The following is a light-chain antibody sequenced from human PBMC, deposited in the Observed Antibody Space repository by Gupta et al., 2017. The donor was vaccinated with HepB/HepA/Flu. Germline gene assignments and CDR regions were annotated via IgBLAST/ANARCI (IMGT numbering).Light chain of an antibody. V-gene: IGLV2-8*01. CDR3: SSYERSNNVI. J-gene: IGLJ2*01. Sequence: QSARPQPPSASGSPGQSVTISCTGTSSDVGPYDYVSWYQQNPGKAPKLMIYEVSKRPAGVPDRFSGSKSGNTASLTVSALQAEDEADYYCSSYERSNNVIFGGGTKVTVL. CDR2: EVS. CDR1: SSDVGPYDY.